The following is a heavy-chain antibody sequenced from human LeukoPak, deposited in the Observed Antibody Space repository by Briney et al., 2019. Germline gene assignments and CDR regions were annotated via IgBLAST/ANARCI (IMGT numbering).Heavy chain of an antibody. CDR2: ISGSGGTA. CDR3: ARVLVGCFDY. D-gene: IGHD3-10*01. CDR1: GLTFSTYA. Sequence: GGSLRLSCTASGLTFSTYAMSWVRQAPGKGLEWASAISGSGGTAYYADSVKGRFTISRDNSKNTLYLQMNSLRAEDTAVYYCARVLVGCFDYWGQGTLVTVSS. V-gene: IGHV3-23*01. J-gene: IGHJ4*02.